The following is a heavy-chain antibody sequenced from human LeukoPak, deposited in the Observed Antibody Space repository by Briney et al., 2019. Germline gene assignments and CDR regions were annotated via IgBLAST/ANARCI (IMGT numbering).Heavy chain of an antibody. D-gene: IGHD2-15*01. CDR3: AQIRGCSGGSNWFDP. J-gene: IGHJ5*02. CDR2: IDWDDDK. V-gene: IGHV2-70*11. CDR1: GFSLSTSGMC. Sequence: SGPALVKPTQTLTLTCTFSGFSLSTSGMCVSWIRQPPGKALEWLARIDWDDDKYYSTSLKTRLTISKDTSKNQVVLTMTNMDPVDTATYYCAQIRGCSGGSNWFDPWGQGTLVTVSS.